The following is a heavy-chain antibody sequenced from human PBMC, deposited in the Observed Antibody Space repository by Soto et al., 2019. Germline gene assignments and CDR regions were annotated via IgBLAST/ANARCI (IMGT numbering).Heavy chain of an antibody. CDR2: INQGGTVK. D-gene: IGHD1-1*01. V-gene: IGHV3-7*03. CDR3: ARLTEAVTTIVY. CDR1: GFALSPYW. J-gene: IGHJ4*02. Sequence: EVHLVESGGNLVQPGGSLRLSCEASGFALSPYWMSWVRQAPGKGLEWVASINQGGTVKHYVDSVRGRFTISRDNAKNSLFLQMNSLSAEDTAVYYCARLTEAVTTIVYWGQGTPVTVSS.